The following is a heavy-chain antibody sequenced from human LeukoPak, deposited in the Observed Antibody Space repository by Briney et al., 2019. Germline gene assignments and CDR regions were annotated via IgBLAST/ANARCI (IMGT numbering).Heavy chain of an antibody. J-gene: IGHJ4*02. V-gene: IGHV3-7*01. CDR1: GSTLSSYW. Sequence: GGSLRLSCAASGSTLSSYWMSWVRQAPGKGLEWVANIKQDGSEKYYVDSVKGRFTISRDNAKNSLYLQMNSLRAEDTAVYYCARDRGSSGWYFYWGQGTLVTVSS. CDR2: IKQDGSEK. D-gene: IGHD6-19*01. CDR3: ARDRGSSGWYFY.